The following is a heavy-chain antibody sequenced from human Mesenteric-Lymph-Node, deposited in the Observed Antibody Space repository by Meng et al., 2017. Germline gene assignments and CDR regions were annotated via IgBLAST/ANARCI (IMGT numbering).Heavy chain of an antibody. CDR1: GGSISSGGHS. Sequence: QVQLQESGPGLGKPSQTLSRTCTGSGGSISSGGHSWSWIRQHPGKGLEWIAYIYYSGSTYYNPSLKSRVILSVDTSKNQFSLKLSSVTAAETAVYYCARVDSSGYFLDYWGQGTLVTVSS. J-gene: IGHJ4*01. CDR3: ARVDSSGYFLDY. D-gene: IGHD3-22*01. V-gene: IGHV4-31*03. CDR2: IYYSGST.